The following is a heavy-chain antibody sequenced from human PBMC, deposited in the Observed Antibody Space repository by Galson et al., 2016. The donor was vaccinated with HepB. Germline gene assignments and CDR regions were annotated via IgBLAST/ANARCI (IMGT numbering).Heavy chain of an antibody. D-gene: IGHD3-9*01. CDR3: ARERYFDPKVYFDY. V-gene: IGHV3-23*01. J-gene: IGHJ4*02. CDR2: ITDTGGSA. CDR1: GFTFTSYA. Sequence: SLRLSCAASGFTFTSYAMSWVRQAPGKGLEWVSSITDTGGSAYYADAVKGRFTISRDNSKNTLYLQMNSLTVEDTAVYYCARERYFDPKVYFDYWGQGILVIVSS.